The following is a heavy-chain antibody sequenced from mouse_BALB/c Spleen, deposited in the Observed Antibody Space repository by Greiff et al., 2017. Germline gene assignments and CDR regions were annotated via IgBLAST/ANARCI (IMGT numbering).Heavy chain of an antibody. J-gene: IGHJ3*01. CDR1: GFTFSSYG. CDR2: INSNGGST. Sequence: EVQGVESGGGLVQPGGSLKLSCAASGFTFSSYGMSWVRQTPDKRLELVATINSNGGSTYYPDSVKGRFTISRDNAKNTLYLQMSSLKSEDTAMYYCARVPWFAYWGQGTLVTVSA. CDR3: ARVPWFAY. V-gene: IGHV5-6-3*01.